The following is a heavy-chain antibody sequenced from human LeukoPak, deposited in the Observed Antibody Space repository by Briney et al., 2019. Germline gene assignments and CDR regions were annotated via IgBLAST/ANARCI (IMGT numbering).Heavy chain of an antibody. D-gene: IGHD6-19*01. Sequence: SETLSLTCAVSGYSLSSGYYWDRIRQPPGKGLEWIGSIYHSGSTYYNPSLKSRVTISVDTSKNQFSLKLSSVTAADTAVYYCVRVGDIPVAGTSYDFDYWGQGTLVTVSS. CDR2: IYHSGST. J-gene: IGHJ4*02. CDR3: VRVGDIPVAGTSYDFDY. V-gene: IGHV4-38-2*01. CDR1: GYSLSSGYY.